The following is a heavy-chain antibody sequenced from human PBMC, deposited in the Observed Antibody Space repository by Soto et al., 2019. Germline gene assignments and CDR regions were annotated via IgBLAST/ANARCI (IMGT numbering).Heavy chain of an antibody. J-gene: IGHJ4*02. CDR3: AREFGFEAAEFDY. CDR1: GGSFSSFY. D-gene: IGHD6-13*01. CDR2: VHFRGST. V-gene: IGHV4-59*01. Sequence: SETLSLTCTVSGGSFSSFYWSWIRQPPGKGLEWIGNVHFRGSTDYNPSLRSRVSISLDTSTNKFSLNLSSVTAADTAVYFCAREFGFEAAEFDYWGQGALVTVSS.